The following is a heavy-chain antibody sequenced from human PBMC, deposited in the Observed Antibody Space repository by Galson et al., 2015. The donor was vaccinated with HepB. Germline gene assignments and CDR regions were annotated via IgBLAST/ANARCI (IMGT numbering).Heavy chain of an antibody. D-gene: IGHD6-19*01. Sequence: ETLSLTCTVSGGSISSYYWSWIRQPPGKGLEWIGYIYYSGSTNYNPSLKSRVTISVDTSKNQFSLKLSSVTAADTAVYYCARSGGGAVAGAHYYYYYGMDVWGQGTTVTVSS. CDR3: ARSGGGAVAGAHYYYYYGMDV. CDR2: IYYSGST. J-gene: IGHJ6*02. CDR1: GGSISSYY. V-gene: IGHV4-59*01.